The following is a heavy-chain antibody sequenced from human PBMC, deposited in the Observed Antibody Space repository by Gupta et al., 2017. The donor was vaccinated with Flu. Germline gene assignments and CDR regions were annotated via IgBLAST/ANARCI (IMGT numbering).Heavy chain of an antibody. CDR1: GYSISSGYY. Sequence: QVQLQESGPGLVKPSETLSLTCAVSGYSISSGYYWGWIRQPPGKGLEWIGSIYHSGSTYYNPSLKSRVTISVDTSKNQFSLKLSSVTAADTAVYYCARGRSYYDFWSGPGYYFDYWGQGTLVTVSS. CDR3: ARGRSYYDFWSGPGYYFDY. J-gene: IGHJ4*02. CDR2: IYHSGST. V-gene: IGHV4-38-2*01. D-gene: IGHD3-3*01.